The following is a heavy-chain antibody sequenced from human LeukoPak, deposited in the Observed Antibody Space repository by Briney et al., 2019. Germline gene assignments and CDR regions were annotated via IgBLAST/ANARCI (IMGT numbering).Heavy chain of an antibody. Sequence: GESLKISCKGSGYSFTSYWIGWVRQMPGKGLEWMGIIYPGDSDTRYSPSFQGQVTISADKSISTAYLQWSSLKASDTAMYYCARHFEYDYVWGSYVDYWGQGTLVTVSS. CDR3: ARHFEYDYVWGSYVDY. CDR1: GYSFTSYW. CDR2: IYPGDSDT. J-gene: IGHJ4*02. V-gene: IGHV5-51*01. D-gene: IGHD3-16*01.